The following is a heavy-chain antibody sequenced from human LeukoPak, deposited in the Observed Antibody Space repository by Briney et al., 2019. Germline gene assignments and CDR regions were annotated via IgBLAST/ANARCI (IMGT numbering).Heavy chain of an antibody. Sequence: GGSQRLSCAASGFTFSSYSVNWVRQAPGKGLEWVSSITSSSSTYYSDSVEGRFAISRDNAKNSLYLQMNSLRVEDTAVYYCARVGFYDFWSGINFFDYWGQGTLVTVSS. CDR2: ITSSSST. CDR1: GFTFSSYS. D-gene: IGHD3-3*01. J-gene: IGHJ4*02. CDR3: ARVGFYDFWSGINFFDY. V-gene: IGHV3-21*01.